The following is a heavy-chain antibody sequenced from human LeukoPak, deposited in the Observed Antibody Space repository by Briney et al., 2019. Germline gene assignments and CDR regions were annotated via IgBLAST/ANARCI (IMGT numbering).Heavy chain of an antibody. D-gene: IGHD4-11*01. V-gene: IGHV1-2*02. J-gene: IGHJ6*02. CDR1: GYTFTGYY. CDR3: ARDCRHSNYYYYYGMDV. Sequence: GASVRVSCKASGYTFTGYYMHWVRQAPGQGLEWMGWINPNSGGTNYAQKFQGRVTMTRDTSISTAYMELSRLRSDDTAVYYCARDCRHSNYYYYYGMDVWGQGTTVTVSS. CDR2: INPNSGGT.